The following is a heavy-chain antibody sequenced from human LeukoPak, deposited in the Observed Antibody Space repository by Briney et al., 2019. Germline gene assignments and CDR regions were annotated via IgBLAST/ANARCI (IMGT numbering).Heavy chain of an antibody. D-gene: IGHD2-21*02. CDR3: ATASYCGGDCYSFYYYYMDV. J-gene: IGHJ6*03. V-gene: IGHV1-69*05. Sequence: SVKVSCKASGGTFSSYAISWVRQAPGQGLEWMGGTIPIFGTANYAQKFQGRVTITTDESTSTAYMELSSLRSEDTAVYYCATASYCGGDCYSFYYYYMDVWGKGTTVTVSS. CDR2: TIPIFGTA. CDR1: GGTFSSYA.